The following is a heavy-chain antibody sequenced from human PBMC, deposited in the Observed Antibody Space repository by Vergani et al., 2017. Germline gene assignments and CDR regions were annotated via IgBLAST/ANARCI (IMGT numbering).Heavy chain of an antibody. V-gene: IGHV3-66*01. CDR2: IYSGGST. D-gene: IGHD3-22*01. Sequence: EVQLVESGGGLVQPGGSLRLSCAASGFTVSSNYMSWVRQAPGKGLEWVSVIYSGGSTYYADSVKGRFTISRDNSKNTLYLQMNSLRAEDTAVYYCAKDPSMIVVVTRFVYFDYWGQGTLVTVSS. J-gene: IGHJ4*02. CDR3: AKDPSMIVVVTRFVYFDY. CDR1: GFTVSSNY.